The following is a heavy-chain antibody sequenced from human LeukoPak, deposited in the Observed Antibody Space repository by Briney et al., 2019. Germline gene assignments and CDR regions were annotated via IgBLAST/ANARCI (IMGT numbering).Heavy chain of an antibody. V-gene: IGHV3-53*01. D-gene: IGHD6-13*01. J-gene: IGHJ6*03. CDR1: GFTVSSNY. CDR2: IYSGGST. CDR3: ARGFSSSWYGTWSGYYMDV. Sequence: GGSLRLSCAASGFTVSSNYMSWVRQAPGKGLEWVSVIYSGGSTYYADSVKGRFTISRDNSKSTLYIQMNSLRAEDTAVYYCARGFSSSWYGTWSGYYMDVWGRGTTVTVSS.